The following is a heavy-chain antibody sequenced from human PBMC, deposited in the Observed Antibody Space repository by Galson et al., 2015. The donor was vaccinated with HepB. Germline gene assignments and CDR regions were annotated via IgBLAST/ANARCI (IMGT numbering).Heavy chain of an antibody. Sequence: SLRLSCAASGFTFSDYYMSWIRQAPGKGLEWVSYISSSSSYTNYADSVKGRFTISRDNAKNSLYLQMNSLRAEDTAVYYCARRLCSSTSCYAEYYYYYGMDVWGQGTTVTVSS. D-gene: IGHD2-2*01. V-gene: IGHV3-11*06. CDR1: GFTFSDYY. CDR2: ISSSSSYT. J-gene: IGHJ6*02. CDR3: ARRLCSSTSCYAEYYYYYGMDV.